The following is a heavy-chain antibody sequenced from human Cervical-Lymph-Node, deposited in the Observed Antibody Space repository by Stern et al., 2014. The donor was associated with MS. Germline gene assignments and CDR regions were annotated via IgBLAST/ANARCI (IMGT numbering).Heavy chain of an antibody. CDR2: IWYDGSNR. Sequence: VQLVESGGGVVPPGRSLRLSCAAAGFTFRSSGMHWVRQAPGKGLEWLAIIWYDGSNRYYADSVKGGFPTCRDNAKITLSLQTNSLRAEDTAVYYCAREGGNTAEYFQHWGQGTLVTVSS. J-gene: IGHJ1*01. V-gene: IGHV3-33*01. CDR1: GFTFRSSG. D-gene: IGHD4-23*01. CDR3: AREGGNTAEYFQH.